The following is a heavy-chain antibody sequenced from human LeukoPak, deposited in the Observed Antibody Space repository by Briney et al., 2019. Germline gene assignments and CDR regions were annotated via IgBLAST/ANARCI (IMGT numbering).Heavy chain of an antibody. J-gene: IGHJ5*02. CDR1: GFTFSSYG. D-gene: IGHD3-10*01. Sequence: PGGSPRLSCAASGFTFSSYGMHWVRQAPGKGLEWVAFIRYDGSNKYYADSVKGRFTISRDNSKNTLYLQMNSLRAEDTAVYYCAKFRYGSGSYFNWFDPWGQGTLVTVSS. CDR2: IRYDGSNK. V-gene: IGHV3-30*02. CDR3: AKFRYGSGSYFNWFDP.